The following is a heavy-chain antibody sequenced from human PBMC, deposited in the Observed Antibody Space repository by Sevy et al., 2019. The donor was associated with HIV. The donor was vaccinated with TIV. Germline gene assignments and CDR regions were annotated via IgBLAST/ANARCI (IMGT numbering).Heavy chain of an antibody. CDR2: LSYDGSNK. V-gene: IGHV3-30-3*01. CDR1: GFTFSSYA. J-gene: IGHJ6*03. CDR3: ASLSGITIFGVVWARQYYYYMDV. Sequence: GGSLRLSCAASGFTFSSYAMHWVRQAPGKGLEWVAVLSYDGSNKYYADSVKGRFTISRDNSKNTLYLQMNSLRAEDTAVYYCASLSGITIFGVVWARQYYYYMDVWGKGTTVTVSS. D-gene: IGHD3-3*01.